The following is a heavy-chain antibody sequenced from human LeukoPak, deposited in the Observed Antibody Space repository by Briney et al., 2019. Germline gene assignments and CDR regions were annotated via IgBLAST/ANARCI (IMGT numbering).Heavy chain of an antibody. V-gene: IGHV4-34*01. J-gene: IGHJ6*04. Sequence: SETLSLTCAVYGGSFSGYYWSRIRQPPGKGLEWIGEINHSGSTNYNPSLKSRVTISVDTSKNQFSLKLSSVTAADTAVYYCASNVGYYYYGMDVWGKGPTVTVSS. CDR1: GGSFSGYY. CDR3: ASNVGYYYYGMDV. D-gene: IGHD3-10*01. CDR2: INHSGST.